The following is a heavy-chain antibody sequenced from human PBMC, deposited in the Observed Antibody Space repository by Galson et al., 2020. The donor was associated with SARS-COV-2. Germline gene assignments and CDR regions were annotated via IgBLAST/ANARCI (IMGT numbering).Heavy chain of an antibody. Sequence: GESLKISCRTSGYSFTNYWIGWVRQVPGKGLEWMGIIYPDDSYTIYSPSFQGQVTISADKSISTAFLQWSSLKASDTAIYYCARHGASSGWYEGIDYWCQGTLVTVSS. CDR3: ARHGASSGWYEGIDY. CDR2: IYPDDSYT. J-gene: IGHJ4*02. D-gene: IGHD6-19*01. V-gene: IGHV5-51*01. CDR1: GYSFTNYW.